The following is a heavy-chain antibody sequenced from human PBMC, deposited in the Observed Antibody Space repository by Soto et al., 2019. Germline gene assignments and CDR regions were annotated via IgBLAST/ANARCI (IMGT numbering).Heavy chain of an antibody. Sequence: GASVKVSCKASGGTFSSYAISWVRQAPGQGLEWMGGIIPIFGTANYAQKFQGRVTITADESTSTAYMELSSLRSEDAAVYYCARDGGNVVVPAAPLPRPPYYYYYGMDVWGQGTTVTVSS. V-gene: IGHV1-69*13. CDR2: IIPIFGTA. D-gene: IGHD2-2*01. CDR3: ARDGGNVVVPAAPLPRPPYYYYYGMDV. CDR1: GGTFSSYA. J-gene: IGHJ6*02.